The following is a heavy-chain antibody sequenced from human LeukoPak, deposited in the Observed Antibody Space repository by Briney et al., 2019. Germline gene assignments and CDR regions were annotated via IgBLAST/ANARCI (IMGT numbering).Heavy chain of an antibody. D-gene: IGHD2-2*02. J-gene: IGHJ4*02. CDR3: AKDGHCSSTSCYRWGYFDY. Sequence: GGSLRLSCAASGFTFSSYAMSWVRQAPGKGLEWVSAISGSGGSTYYADSVKGRFTISRDNSKNTLYLQMNSLRAEDTAVYYCAKDGHCSSTSCYRWGYFDYWGQGTLVTVSS. CDR2: ISGSGGST. V-gene: IGHV3-23*01. CDR1: GFTFSSYA.